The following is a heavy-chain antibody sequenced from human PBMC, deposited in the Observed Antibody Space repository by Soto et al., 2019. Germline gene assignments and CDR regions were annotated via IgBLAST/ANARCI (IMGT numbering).Heavy chain of an antibody. CDR3: ARDSVRYCRDGVCYQGYYSLAMDV. J-gene: IGHJ6*02. CDR2: ISASNGNT. V-gene: IGHV1-18*01. Sequence: QVQLVQSGAEVKNSGASVKVSCKASGYTFTSYGFRWVRQAPGQGIEWMGWISASNGNTNYAQKLQGRVTMTTGTATGTAYMELRSLRSDDTATYSCARDSVRYCRDGVCYQGYYSLAMDVLGQGTTVTVS. D-gene: IGHD2-8*01. CDR1: GYTFTSYG.